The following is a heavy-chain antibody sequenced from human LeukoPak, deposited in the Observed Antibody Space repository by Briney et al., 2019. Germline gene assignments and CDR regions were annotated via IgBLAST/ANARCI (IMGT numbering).Heavy chain of an antibody. J-gene: IGHJ4*02. V-gene: IGHV1-18*01. Sequence: GASVTVSCKASGYTFISYGINWVRQAPGQGLEWMGWISPHNGNTNDAQKLQGRVTMTTDTSTSTAYMEVRSLRSDGTAVYYCARAWIAVAGPGTSDYWGQGTLVMVSS. CDR2: ISPHNGNT. CDR1: GYTFISYG. D-gene: IGHD6-19*01. CDR3: ARAWIAVAGPGTSDY.